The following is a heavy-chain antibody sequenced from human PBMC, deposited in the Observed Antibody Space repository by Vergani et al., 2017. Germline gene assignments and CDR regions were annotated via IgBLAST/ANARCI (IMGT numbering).Heavy chain of an antibody. Sequence: QVQVVQSGAEVKKSGASVKVSCKTSGYTFSNYYMHWVRQAPGQGLEWMGIINPSGGHTNYAQKYQGRVPMTRDTSTSTVYMELSSLRSEDTAIYYCASGDYGILTAYRYWGQGTLVTVSA. V-gene: IGHV1-46*03. J-gene: IGHJ4*02. CDR1: GYTFSNYY. D-gene: IGHD3-9*01. CDR2: INPSGGHT. CDR3: ASGDYGILTAYRY.